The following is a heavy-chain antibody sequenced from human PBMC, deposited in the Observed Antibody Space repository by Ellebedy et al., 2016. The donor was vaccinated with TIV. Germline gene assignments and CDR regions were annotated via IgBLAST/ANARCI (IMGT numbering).Heavy chain of an antibody. Sequence: ASVKVSCKGSGYSFTSYWIGWVRQMPGKGLEWMGIIYPGDSDTRYSPSFQGQVTISFDKSVNTVYLQWGNLKTSDTAIYYCARPPRGTSYANAFSFWGQGTMVTVSS. V-gene: IGHV5-51*01. D-gene: IGHD1-26*01. CDR3: ARPPRGTSYANAFSF. CDR1: GYSFTSYW. CDR2: IYPGDSDT. J-gene: IGHJ3*01.